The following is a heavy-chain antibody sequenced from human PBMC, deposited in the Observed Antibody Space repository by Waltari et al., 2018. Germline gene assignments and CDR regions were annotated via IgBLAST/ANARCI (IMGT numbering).Heavy chain of an antibody. Sequence: EVQLLESGGGLVQPGGSLRLSCAASGFSFSSYAMSWVRLTSGKGLDGGSAISGSTSSRYYADSVRGRFTVSRDNSKNALYLQMKSLRAEDTAVYYCAKSLHYDLWSGYLTSDFWGQGTLVTVSS. V-gene: IGHV3-23*01. CDR2: ISGSTSSR. CDR1: GFSFSSYA. CDR3: AKSLHYDLWSGYLTSDF. J-gene: IGHJ4*02. D-gene: IGHD3-3*01.